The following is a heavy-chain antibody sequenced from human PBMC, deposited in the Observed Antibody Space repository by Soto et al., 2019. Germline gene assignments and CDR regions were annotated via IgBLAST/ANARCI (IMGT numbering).Heavy chain of an antibody. J-gene: IGHJ6*02. V-gene: IGHV4-4*02. Sequence: PSETLSLTCAVSGGPIRSYNWWSWVRQPPGKGLEWIGEIHHDGGTNYNTSLKSRVTISVDNAKNHLSLNLNSVTAADAAIDYCARMPYSYDAMDVWGQGTTVTVSS. CDR1: GGPIRSYNW. D-gene: IGHD2-2*01. CDR3: ARMPYSYDAMDV. CDR2: IHHDGGT.